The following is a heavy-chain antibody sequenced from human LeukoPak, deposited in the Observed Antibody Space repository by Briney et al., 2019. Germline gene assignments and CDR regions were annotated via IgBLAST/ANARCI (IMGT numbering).Heavy chain of an antibody. CDR3: ARGGRTTWHGMDV. CDR2: ISGRGDTT. D-gene: IGHD4-17*01. CDR1: GFTFSSHA. V-gene: IGHV3-23*01. J-gene: IGHJ6*02. Sequence: GGSLRLSCEASGFTFSSHAMSWVRQAPGRGLEWVSAISGRGDTTYNADSMRGRITISRDNSKNTLYLQMNSLRAEDTAVYYCARGGRTTWHGMDVWGQGTTVTVSS.